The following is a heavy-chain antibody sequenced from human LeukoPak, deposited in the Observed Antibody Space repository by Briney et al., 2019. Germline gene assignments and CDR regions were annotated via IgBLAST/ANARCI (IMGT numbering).Heavy chain of an antibody. D-gene: IGHD4-17*01. J-gene: IGHJ6*02. CDR1: GYTFTGYY. Sequence: ASVKVSCKASGYTFTGYYMHWVRQAPGQGLEWMGWINPNSGGTNYAQKFQGWVTMTRDTSISTAYMELSRLRSDDTAVYYCARDSPTVTAYYYYGMDVWGQGTTVTVSS. CDR2: INPNSGGT. CDR3: ARDSPTVTAYYYYGMDV. V-gene: IGHV1-2*04.